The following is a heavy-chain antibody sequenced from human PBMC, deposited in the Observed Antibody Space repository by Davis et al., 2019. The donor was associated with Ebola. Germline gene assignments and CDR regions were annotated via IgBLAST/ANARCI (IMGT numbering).Heavy chain of an antibody. J-gene: IGHJ6*02. V-gene: IGHV1-18*01. Sequence: ASVKVSCKDSGGNLSNYAFSWVRQAPGQGLEWMGWIAVYNGDTKYAHEIQGRVTMTTDISTDTVYMDLRGLRSDDTAVYFCARIAAESDYGMDVWGQGTTVTVSS. CDR1: GGNLSNYA. CDR3: ARIAAESDYGMDV. CDR2: IAVYNGDT. D-gene: IGHD6-13*01.